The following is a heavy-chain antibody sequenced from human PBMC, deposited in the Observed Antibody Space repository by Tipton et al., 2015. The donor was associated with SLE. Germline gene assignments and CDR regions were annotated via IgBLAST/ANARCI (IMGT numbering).Heavy chain of an antibody. Sequence: QLVQSGGEVRKPGASVKVSCKASGYTFSNYGVRWVRQAPGQGLEWMGWISANNGDTKYAQSFQDRVTLTTDTSTSTTYMELKRPRSDDTAIYYCARECSGTGCLDYWGQGTLVTVSS. V-gene: IGHV1-18*01. CDR1: GYTFSNYG. CDR2: ISANNGDT. D-gene: IGHD2-8*02. CDR3: ARECSGTGCLDY. J-gene: IGHJ4*02.